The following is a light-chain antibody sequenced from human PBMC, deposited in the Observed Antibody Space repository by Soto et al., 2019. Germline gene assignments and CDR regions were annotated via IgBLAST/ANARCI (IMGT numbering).Light chain of an antibody. Sequence: QSALTQPTSVSGSPGQSITISCTGTRTDVGGYNYVSWYQQHPGKAPKLMIYEVSNRPSGVSNRFSGSKSGNTASLTISGLQDEDEADYYGSSYTSSSTNVVFGGGTKLTVL. CDR1: RTDVGGYNY. CDR3: SSYTSSSTNVV. V-gene: IGLV2-14*01. CDR2: EVS. J-gene: IGLJ2*01.